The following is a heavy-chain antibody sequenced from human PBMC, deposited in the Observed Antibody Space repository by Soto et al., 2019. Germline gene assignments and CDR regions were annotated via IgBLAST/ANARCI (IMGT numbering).Heavy chain of an antibody. CDR3: ASGGDRSGWYNWFHP. V-gene: IGHV4-59*01. CDR2: IYYSGST. Sequence: PSETLSLTCTVSGGSISSYYWSWIRQPPGKGLEWIGYIYYSGSTNYNPSLKSRVTISVDTSKNQFSLKLSSVTAADTAVYYCASGGDRSGWYNWFHPWGQGTLVNVSS. J-gene: IGHJ5*02. CDR1: GGSISSYY. D-gene: IGHD6-19*01.